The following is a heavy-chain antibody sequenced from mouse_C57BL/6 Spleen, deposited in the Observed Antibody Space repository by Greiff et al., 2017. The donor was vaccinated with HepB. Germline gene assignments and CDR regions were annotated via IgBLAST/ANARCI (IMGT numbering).Heavy chain of an antibody. V-gene: IGHV1-74*01. CDR1: GYTFTSYW. CDR3: AIGKIYFYYFGY. J-gene: IGHJ2*01. CDR2: IHPSDSDT. D-gene: IGHD2-1*01. Sequence: QVQLQQPGAELVKPGASVKVSCKASGYTFTSYWMHWVKQRPGQGLEWIGRIHPSDSDTNYNQKFKGKATLTVDKSSSTTYMQLSSLTSEDSAVSDCAIGKIYFYYFGYWGQGTTLTVSS.